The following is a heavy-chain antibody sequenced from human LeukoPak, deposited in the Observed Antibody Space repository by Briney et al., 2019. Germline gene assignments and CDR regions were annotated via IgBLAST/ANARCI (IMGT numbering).Heavy chain of an antibody. V-gene: IGHV3-30*04. CDR1: GFTFSSYA. Sequence: GRSLRLSCAASGFTFSSYAMHWVRQAPGKGLEWVAVMSYDGSNKYYADSVKGRFTISRDNSKNTLYLQMNSLRAEDTAVYYCAREGGTGFDYWGQGTLVTVSS. D-gene: IGHD1-1*01. CDR3: AREGGTGFDY. J-gene: IGHJ4*02. CDR2: MSYDGSNK.